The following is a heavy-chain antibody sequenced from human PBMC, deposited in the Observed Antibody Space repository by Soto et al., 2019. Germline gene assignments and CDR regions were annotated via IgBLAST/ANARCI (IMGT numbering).Heavy chain of an antibody. Sequence: ASVKVSCKASGYTFTSYGISWVRQAPGQGLEWMGWISAYNGNTNYAQKLQGRVTMTTDTSTSTAYMELRSLRSDDTAVYYCAGELGYYYDSRGPHYYYGMDVWGQGTTVTVSS. J-gene: IGHJ6*02. CDR2: ISAYNGNT. CDR3: AGELGYYYDSRGPHYYYGMDV. D-gene: IGHD3-22*01. V-gene: IGHV1-18*01. CDR1: GYTFTSYG.